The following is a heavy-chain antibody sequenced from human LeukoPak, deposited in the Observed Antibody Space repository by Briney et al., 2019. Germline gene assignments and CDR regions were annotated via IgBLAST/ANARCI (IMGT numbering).Heavy chain of an antibody. CDR3: ARHHASTYYYDSSGLNWFDP. D-gene: IGHD3-22*01. CDR2: IIPIFGTA. V-gene: IGHV1-69*05. Sequence: ASVKVSCKASGGTFSSYAISWVQQAPGQGLEWMGRIIPIFGTANYAQKFQGRVTITTDESTSTAYMELSSLRSEDTAVYYCARHHASTYYYDSSGLNWFDPWGQGTLVTVSS. J-gene: IGHJ5*02. CDR1: GGTFSSYA.